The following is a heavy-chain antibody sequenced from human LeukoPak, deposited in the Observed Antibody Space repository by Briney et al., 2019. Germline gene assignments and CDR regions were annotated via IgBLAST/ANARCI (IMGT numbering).Heavy chain of an antibody. D-gene: IGHD3-3*01. CDR1: GVSISSGGYS. Sequence: SETLSLTCAVSGVSISSGGYSWSWIRQPPGKGLEWIGYIYHSGSTYYNPSLKSRVTISVDRSKNQFSLKLSSVTAADTAVYDCARGGYDFWSGYLNYWGQGTLVTVSS. J-gene: IGHJ4*02. V-gene: IGHV4-30-2*01. CDR2: IYHSGST. CDR3: ARGGYDFWSGYLNY.